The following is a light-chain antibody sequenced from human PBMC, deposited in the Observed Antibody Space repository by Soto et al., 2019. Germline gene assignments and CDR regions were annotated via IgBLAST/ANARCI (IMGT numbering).Light chain of an antibody. J-gene: IGKJ1*01. CDR3: QQYGSSGT. Sequence: EIVLTQSPDTLSLSPGERATLSCRATQSVSNNYLAWYQQKPGQAPRPLIYGASNRATGIPDRFSGSGSGTEFTLTISRLEPEDFAVDDCQQYGSSGTFGQGTKVEIK. CDR1: QSVSNNY. V-gene: IGKV3-20*01. CDR2: GAS.